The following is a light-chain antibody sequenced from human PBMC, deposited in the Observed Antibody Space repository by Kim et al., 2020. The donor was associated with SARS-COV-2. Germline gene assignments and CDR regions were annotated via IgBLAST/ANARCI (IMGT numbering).Light chain of an antibody. J-gene: IGLJ3*02. CDR3: QAWDSSTEWV. Sequence: SYELTQPPSVSVSPGQTASITCSGDKLGDKYVCWYQQKPGQSPVLVIYHDSKRPSGIPERFSGSNSGNTATLTISGTQAIDEADYYCQAWDSSTEWVFGGGTKVTVL. CDR2: HDS. V-gene: IGLV3-1*01. CDR1: KLGDKY.